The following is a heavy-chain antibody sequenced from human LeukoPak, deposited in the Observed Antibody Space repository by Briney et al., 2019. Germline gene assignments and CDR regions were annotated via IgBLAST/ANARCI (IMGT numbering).Heavy chain of an antibody. V-gene: IGHV4-59*08. J-gene: IGHJ6*04. D-gene: IGHD1-14*01. CDR3: ARATEMDV. CDR1: GGSISSYY. CDR2: IYYSGST. Sequence: SETLSLTCTVSGGSISSYYWSWIRQPPGKGLEWIGYIYYSGSTYYNPSLKSRVTISVDTSKNQFSLKLSSVTAADTAVYYCARATEMDVWGKGTTVTVSS.